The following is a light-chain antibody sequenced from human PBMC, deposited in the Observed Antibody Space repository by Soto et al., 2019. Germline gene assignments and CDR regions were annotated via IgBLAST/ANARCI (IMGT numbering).Light chain of an antibody. J-gene: IGLJ2*01. CDR3: LLSYSRARPVV. V-gene: IGLV7-46*01. Sequence: QAVVTQEPSLTVSPGGTVTLTCGSSTGAVTSGHYPYWFQQKPGQAPRTLIYDTSNKHSWTPARFSGSLLGGKAALTLSGAQPEDEAEYYCLLSYSRARPVVFGGGTKVTVL. CDR2: DTS. CDR1: TGAVTSGHY.